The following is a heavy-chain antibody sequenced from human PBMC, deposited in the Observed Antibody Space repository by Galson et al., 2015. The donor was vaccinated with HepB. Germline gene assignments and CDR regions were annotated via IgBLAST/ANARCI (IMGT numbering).Heavy chain of an antibody. CDR2: ISYSGDNK. J-gene: IGHJ4*02. CDR3: AKGRSVTWTGEPEYDF. Sequence: SLRLSCAASGLTFDNYGMHWVRRAPGKGLEWVAFISYSGDNKHYSGSVKGRFTISRDNSKNTLYLQMSSLTTEDTAIYYCAKGRSVTWTGEPEYDFWGQGTLVTVSS. V-gene: IGHV3-30*18. CDR1: GLTFDNYG. D-gene: IGHD3/OR15-3a*01.